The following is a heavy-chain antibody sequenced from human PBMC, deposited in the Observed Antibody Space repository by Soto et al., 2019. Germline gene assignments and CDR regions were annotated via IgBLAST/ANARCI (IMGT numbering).Heavy chain of an antibody. CDR2: INPYSGGA. D-gene: IGHD2-21*01. Sequence: ASVTVSCKASGYTFTDYFIHWVRQAPGQGLEWIGWINPYSGGADLSQKFQGRVTMTRDTSISTAYTEVSSLRSDDTAVFYCARLMHYSHSGGSSHSGFDMWGQGTLVTAS. CDR3: ARLMHYSHSGGSSHSGFDM. CDR1: GYTFTDYF. J-gene: IGHJ3*02. V-gene: IGHV1-2*02.